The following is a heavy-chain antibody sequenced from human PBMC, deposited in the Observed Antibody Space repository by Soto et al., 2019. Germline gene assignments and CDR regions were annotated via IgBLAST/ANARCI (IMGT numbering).Heavy chain of an antibody. D-gene: IGHD6-13*01. CDR1: GGSMRNYF. Sequence: ASETLSLTCPVSGGSMRNYFWTWIRQPPGKGLEWIGYIHYSGTTSFFPSYNPSLRSRVTISEDTSKNQFSLKLLSVTTADTAVYFCAAGEASSRNLAPYYLDFWGQGTLVTVSS. CDR3: AAGEASSRNLAPYYLDF. CDR2: IHYSGTT. J-gene: IGHJ4*02. V-gene: IGHV4-59*01.